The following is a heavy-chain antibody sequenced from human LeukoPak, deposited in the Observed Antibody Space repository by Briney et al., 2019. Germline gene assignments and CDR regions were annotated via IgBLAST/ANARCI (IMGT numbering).Heavy chain of an antibody. CDR1: GFTFSSYS. CDR3: ARDPPSLSYDPSIDY. J-gene: IGHJ4*02. V-gene: IGHV3-21*01. D-gene: IGHD5-12*01. CDR2: ISSSSSYI. Sequence: PGGSLRLSCAASGFTFSSYSMNWVRQAPGKVLEWVSSISSSSSYIYYADSVKGRFTISRDNAKNSLYLQMNSLRAEDTAVYYCARDPPSLSYDPSIDYWGQGTLVTVSS.